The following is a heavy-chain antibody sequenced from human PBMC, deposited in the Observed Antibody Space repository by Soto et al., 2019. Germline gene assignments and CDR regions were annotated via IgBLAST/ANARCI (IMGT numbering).Heavy chain of an antibody. J-gene: IGHJ5*02. CDR3: ARHQFSGVWEIDL. D-gene: IGHD1-26*01. CDR1: GFTFTTSA. V-gene: IGHV3-30-3*01. CDR2: ISYDGGNK. Sequence: QVQLVESGGGVVQPGRSLRLSCAASGFTFTTSAMHWVRQAPGKGLEWVAVISYDGGNKYYGDSVKGRFTISRDNSKSTLYLQMNSLRAGDTAVYYCARHQFSGVWEIDLWGQGTLVTVSS.